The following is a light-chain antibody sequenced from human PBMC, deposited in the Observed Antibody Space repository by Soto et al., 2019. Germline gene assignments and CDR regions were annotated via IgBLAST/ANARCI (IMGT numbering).Light chain of an antibody. CDR2: EGS. CDR1: SSDVGSYNL. J-gene: IGLJ2*01. V-gene: IGLV2-23*01. CDR3: CSYAGSSTVI. Sequence: QSALTQPASVSGSPGQSITISCTGTSSDVGSYNLVSWYQQHPVKAPKLMIYEGSKRPSGVSNRFSGSKSGNTASLTISGLQAEDEAEYYCCSYAGSSTVIFGGGTKLTVL.